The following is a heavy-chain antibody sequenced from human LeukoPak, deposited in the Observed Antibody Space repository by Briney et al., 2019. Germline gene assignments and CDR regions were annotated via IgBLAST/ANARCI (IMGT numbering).Heavy chain of an antibody. CDR2: IFYSGIS. Sequence: NPSETLSLTCTVSGDSITSYFWSWIRQPPGRGLEWVGYIFYSGISNYNPSLKSRVTISVDTSKNQFSLKLNSVTAADTAVYYCARGRDGYNFLNRGEYYYFDYWGQGTLVTVSS. CDR1: GDSITSYF. V-gene: IGHV4-59*08. D-gene: IGHD5-24*01. CDR3: ARGRDGYNFLNRGEYYYFDY. J-gene: IGHJ4*02.